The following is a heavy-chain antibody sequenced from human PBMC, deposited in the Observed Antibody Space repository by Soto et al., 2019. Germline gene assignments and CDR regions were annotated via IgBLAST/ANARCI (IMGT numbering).Heavy chain of an antibody. J-gene: IGHJ5*02. CDR3: AHRTPTVTWWFDP. V-gene: IGHV2-5*02. Sequence: QITLKESGPTLVKPTQTLTLTCTFSGFSLTTRGVGVGWIRQPPGKPLEWLALIYWDDDTRYSPSLKSRLATTXDXXKNQVVLTMSNIDPADTGTYFCAHRTPTVTWWFDPWGQGTLVTVSS. CDR1: GFSLTTRGVG. D-gene: IGHD4-17*01. CDR2: IYWDDDT.